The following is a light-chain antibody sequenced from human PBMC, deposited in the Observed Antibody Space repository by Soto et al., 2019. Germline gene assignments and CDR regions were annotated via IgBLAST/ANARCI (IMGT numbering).Light chain of an antibody. CDR2: AAS. Sequence: AIRMTQSPSSFSASTGDRVTITWRASQGISSYLAWYQQKPGKAPKLLIYAASTLQSGVPSRFSGSGSGTDFTLTISCLQSEDFATYYCQQYYSYSLTFGGGTKVEIK. CDR3: QQYYSYSLT. CDR1: QGISSY. J-gene: IGKJ4*01. V-gene: IGKV1-8*01.